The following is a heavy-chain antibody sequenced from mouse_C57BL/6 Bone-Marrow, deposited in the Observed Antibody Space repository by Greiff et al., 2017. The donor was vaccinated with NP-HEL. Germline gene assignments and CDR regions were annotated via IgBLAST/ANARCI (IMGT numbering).Heavy chain of an antibody. V-gene: IGHV1-59*01. D-gene: IGHD2-4*01. CDR3: ARRDYAWFAY. Sequence: VQLQQPGAELVRPGTSVKLSCKASGYTFTSYWMHWVKQRPGQGLEWIGVIDPSDSYTNYNQKFKGKATLTVDTSSSTAYMQLSSLTSEDSAVYYCARRDYAWFAYWGQGTLVTVSA. CDR2: IDPSDSYT. J-gene: IGHJ3*01. CDR1: GYTFTSYW.